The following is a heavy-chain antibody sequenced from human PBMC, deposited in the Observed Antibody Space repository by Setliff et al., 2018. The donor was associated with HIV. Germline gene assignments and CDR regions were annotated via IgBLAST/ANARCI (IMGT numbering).Heavy chain of an antibody. CDR2: LHASGNT. CDR1: GDSTSNSY. D-gene: IGHD3-9*01. Sequence: PSETLSLTCSVSGDSTSNSYWSWIRQPAGKGLEWIGRLHASGNTNYNPSLKSLVTMSIDTSKNQLSLRLTSVTAADTAVYYCARDVLKSNYLGYYYYLDVWGKGTAVTVSS. J-gene: IGHJ6*03. CDR3: ARDVLKSNYLGYYYYLDV. V-gene: IGHV4-4*07.